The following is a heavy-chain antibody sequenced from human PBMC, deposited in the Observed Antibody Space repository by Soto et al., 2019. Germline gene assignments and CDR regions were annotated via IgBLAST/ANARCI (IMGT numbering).Heavy chain of an antibody. CDR3: ARDFLAYCGGDCPSGY. V-gene: IGHV1-18*01. CDR1: GYTFTSYG. Sequence: XVKVSGKASGYTFTSYGISWVRHAPGQGLEWMGWISAYNGNTNYAQKLQGRVTMTTDTSTSTAYMELRSLRSEDTAVYYCARDFLAYCGGDCPSGYWGQGTLVTVSS. J-gene: IGHJ4*02. D-gene: IGHD2-21*02. CDR2: ISAYNGNT.